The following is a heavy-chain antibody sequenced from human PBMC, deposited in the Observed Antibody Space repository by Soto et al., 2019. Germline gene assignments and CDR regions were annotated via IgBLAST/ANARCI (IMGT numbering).Heavy chain of an antibody. D-gene: IGHD3-3*01. V-gene: IGHV3-23*01. CDR1: GFTFSSYA. CDR3: AKVPSKLRFLEWLLSWFDP. J-gene: IGHJ5*02. CDR2: ISGSGGST. Sequence: EVQLLESGGGLVQPGGSLRLSCAASGFTFSSYAMSWVRQAPGKGLEWVSAISGSGGSTYYADSVKGRFTISRDNSKNTLYLQMNSLRAEDTAVYYCAKVPSKLRFLEWLLSWFDPWGQGTLVTVSS.